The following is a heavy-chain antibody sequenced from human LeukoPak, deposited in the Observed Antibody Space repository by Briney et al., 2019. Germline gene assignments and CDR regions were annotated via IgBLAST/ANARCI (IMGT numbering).Heavy chain of an antibody. CDR3: AKDHISYGDFDY. D-gene: IGHD4-17*01. J-gene: IGHJ4*02. CDR1: GFTFSSYA. CDR2: ISGSGGST. V-gene: IGHV3-23*01. Sequence: GGSLRLSCAASGFTFSSYAMSWVRQAPGKGLEWVSAISGSGGSTYYADSVKGRFTISRDNSKNTLYLQMNNLRAEDTAVYYCAKDHISYGDFDYWGQGTLVTVSS.